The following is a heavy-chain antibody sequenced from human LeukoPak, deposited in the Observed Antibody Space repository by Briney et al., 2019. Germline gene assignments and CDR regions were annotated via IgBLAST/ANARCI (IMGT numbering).Heavy chain of an antibody. J-gene: IGHJ4*02. V-gene: IGHV3-11*03. D-gene: IGHD3-22*01. Sequence: GGSLRLSCAAPGFTFSDYYVTWIRQAPGKGLEWVSYISESRAYTDYADSEKGRFTISRDNANDSLYLQMNSLRAEDTAVYYCARHAYYSDSSGYFEHQFYFDYWGQGTPVTVSS. CDR1: GFTFSDYY. CDR3: ARHAYYSDSSGYFEHQFYFDY. CDR2: ISESRAYT.